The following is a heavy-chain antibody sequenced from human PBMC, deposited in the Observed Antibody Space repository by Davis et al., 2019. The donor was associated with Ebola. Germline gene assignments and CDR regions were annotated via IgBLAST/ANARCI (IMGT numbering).Heavy chain of an antibody. Sequence: SETLSLTCTVSGGSISSSSYYWGWIRQPPGKGLEWIGSIYYSGSTKNSPSLKSRVTISVDTSKNQFSLKLSSVTAADTAVYYCARPSYPPKWGQGTLVTVSS. CDR1: GGSISSSSYY. D-gene: IGHD2-2*01. J-gene: IGHJ4*02. CDR2: IYYSGST. CDR3: ARPSYPPK. V-gene: IGHV4-39*07.